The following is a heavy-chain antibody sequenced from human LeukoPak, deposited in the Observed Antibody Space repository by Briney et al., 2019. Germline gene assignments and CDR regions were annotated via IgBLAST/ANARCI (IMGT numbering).Heavy chain of an antibody. V-gene: IGHV1-8*01. CDR1: GYTFTSYD. CDR3: ARGGHDYGDYPSDFDY. Sequence: ASVKVSCKASGYTFTSYDINWVRQATGQGLEWMGWMNPNSGNTGYAQKFQGRVTMTRNTSISTAYMELSSLRSEDTAVYYCARGGHDYGDYPSDFDYWGQGTLVTVSS. CDR2: MNPNSGNT. J-gene: IGHJ4*02. D-gene: IGHD4-17*01.